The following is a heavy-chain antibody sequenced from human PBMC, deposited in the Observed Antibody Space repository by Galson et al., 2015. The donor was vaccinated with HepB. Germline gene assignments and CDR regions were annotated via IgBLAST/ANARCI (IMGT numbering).Heavy chain of an antibody. CDR3: ARRGIYYGLPRDY. D-gene: IGHD3-10*01. V-gene: IGHV4-34*01. J-gene: IGHJ4*02. CDR1: GGSFSGYY. Sequence: ETLSLTCAVYGGSFSGYYWSWTRQPPGKGLEWIGEINHSGNTNYNPSLKSRFTISVDTSKNQFSLKLSTVTAADTAVYYCARRGIYYGLPRDYWGQGTLVTVSS. CDR2: INHSGNT.